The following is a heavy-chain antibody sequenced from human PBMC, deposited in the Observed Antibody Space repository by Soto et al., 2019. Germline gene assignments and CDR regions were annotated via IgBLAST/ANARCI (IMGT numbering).Heavy chain of an antibody. J-gene: IGHJ6*02. CDR2: IYYSGST. CDR3: ARVPGDYDPYYYYGMDV. D-gene: IGHD4-17*01. Sequence: TLSLTCTVSGGSISSGDYYWSWIRQPPGKGLEWIGYIYYSGSTYYNPSLKSRVTISVDTSKNQFSLKLSSVAAADTAVYYCARVPGDYDPYYYYGMDVWGQGTTVTVSS. CDR1: GGSISSGDYY. V-gene: IGHV4-30-4*01.